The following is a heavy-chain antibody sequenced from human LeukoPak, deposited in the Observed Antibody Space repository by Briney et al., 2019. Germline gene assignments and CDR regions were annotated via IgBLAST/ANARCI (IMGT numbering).Heavy chain of an antibody. CDR2: ISSSGSTI. Sequence: PGGSLRLFCAASGFTFSDYHMRWLPQAPGKALEWVSYISSSGSTIYYADSVKGRFTISMDNAKNSLYLQMNNLRVEDTAVYYCARDQPIGYNYGYPFDNWGQGTLVTVSS. CDR1: GFTFSDYH. J-gene: IGHJ4*02. V-gene: IGHV3-11*04. CDR3: ARDQPIGYNYGYPFDN. D-gene: IGHD5-18*01.